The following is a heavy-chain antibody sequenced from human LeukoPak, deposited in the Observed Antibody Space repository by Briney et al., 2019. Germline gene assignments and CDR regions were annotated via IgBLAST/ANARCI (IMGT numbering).Heavy chain of an antibody. CDR1: GGSISSGSYY. CDR2: IYTSGST. V-gene: IGHV4-61*02. Sequence: SETLSLTXTVSGGSISSGSYYWSWIRQPAGKGLEWIGRIYTSGSTNYNPSLKSRVTISVDTSKIPFSLKLSSVTAADTAVYYCAREPADTAMVYYYYYYMDVWGKGTTVTVSS. CDR3: AREPADTAMVYYYYYYMDV. J-gene: IGHJ6*03. D-gene: IGHD5-18*01.